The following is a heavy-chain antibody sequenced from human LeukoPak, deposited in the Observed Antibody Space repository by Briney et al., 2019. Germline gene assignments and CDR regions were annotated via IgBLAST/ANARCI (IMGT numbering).Heavy chain of an antibody. Sequence: GESLEISCKGSGYNFTSYWIGWVRQLPGKGLEWMGIIYPGDSDTRYSPSFQGQVTISADKSISTAYLQWSSLKASDTAMYYCARRVDTAMVTRAFDIWGQGTMVTVSS. J-gene: IGHJ3*02. CDR3: ARRVDTAMVTRAFDI. V-gene: IGHV5-51*01. CDR1: GYNFTSYW. D-gene: IGHD5-18*01. CDR2: IYPGDSDT.